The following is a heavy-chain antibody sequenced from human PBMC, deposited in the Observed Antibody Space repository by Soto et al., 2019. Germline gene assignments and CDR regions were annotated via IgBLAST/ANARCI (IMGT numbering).Heavy chain of an antibody. Sequence: GESLKISCKGSGYSFTSYWIGWVRQMPGKGLEWMGIIYPGDSDTRYSPSFQGQVTISADKSISTAYLQWSSLKASDTAMYYCARPYGSGSYYQPFDYWGQGTLVTVSS. CDR3: ARPYGSGSYYQPFDY. CDR1: GYSFTSYW. CDR2: IYPGDSDT. J-gene: IGHJ4*02. D-gene: IGHD3-10*01. V-gene: IGHV5-51*01.